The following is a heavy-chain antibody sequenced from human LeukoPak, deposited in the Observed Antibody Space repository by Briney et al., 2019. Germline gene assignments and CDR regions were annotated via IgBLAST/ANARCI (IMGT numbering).Heavy chain of an antibody. CDR3: ARVTGRYYYGSGSYYPYYYMDV. CDR2: IYTSGST. V-gene: IGHV4-4*07. D-gene: IGHD3-10*01. CDR1: GGSISSYY. Sequence: SETLSLTCTVSGGSISSYYWSWIRQPAGKGLEWIGRIYTSGSTNYNPSLKSRVTMSVDTSKNQFSLKLSSVTAADTAVYYCARVTGRYYYGSGSYYPYYYMDVWGKGTTVTVS. J-gene: IGHJ6*03.